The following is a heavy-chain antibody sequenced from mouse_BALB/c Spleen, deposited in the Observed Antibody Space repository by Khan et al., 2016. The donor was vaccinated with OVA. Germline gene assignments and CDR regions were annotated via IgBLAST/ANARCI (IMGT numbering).Heavy chain of an antibody. V-gene: IGHV1S137*01. J-gene: IGHJ2*01. CDR3: AIRDYFDY. Sequence: QVRLQQSGPELVRPGVSVKISCKGSDYTFTDYSMHWVKQSHAKSLEWIGVISTDSVNTNYNQKFKGKATLTVDKSSSTAYMELARMTSEDSAIYYCAIRDYFDYWGQGTTLTVSS. CDR1: DYTFTDYS. CDR2: ISTDSVNT.